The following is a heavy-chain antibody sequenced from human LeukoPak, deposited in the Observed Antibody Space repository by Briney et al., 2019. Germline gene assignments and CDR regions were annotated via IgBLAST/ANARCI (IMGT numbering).Heavy chain of an antibody. CDR2: INHSGGA. Sequence: MPSETLSLTCAVYGGSFSNYYWSWIRQPPGRALEWIGEINHSGGANHNPSLKSRVTISVDTSKNQFSLKLSSVTAADTAVYYCARPDTGDYWGQGTLVTVSS. CDR3: ARPDTGDY. D-gene: IGHD1-1*01. V-gene: IGHV4-34*01. CDR1: GGSFSNYY. J-gene: IGHJ4*02.